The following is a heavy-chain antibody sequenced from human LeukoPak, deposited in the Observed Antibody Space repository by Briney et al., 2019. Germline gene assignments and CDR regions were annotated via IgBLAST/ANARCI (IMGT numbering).Heavy chain of an antibody. CDR2: IYSGGST. CDR1: GFTVSSNY. J-gene: IGHJ5*02. D-gene: IGHD3-10*01. V-gene: IGHV3-66*04. CDR3: ARLWFGESNWFDP. Sequence: PGGSLRLSCAASGFTVSSNYMSWVRQAPGKGLEWVSLIYSGGSTYYADSVKGRFTISRDNSKNTLYLQMNSLRAEDTAVYYCARLWFGESNWFDPWGQGTVVTVSS.